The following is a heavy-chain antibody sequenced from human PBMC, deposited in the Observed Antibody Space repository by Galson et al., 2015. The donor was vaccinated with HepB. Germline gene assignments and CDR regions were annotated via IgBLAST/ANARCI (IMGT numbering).Heavy chain of an antibody. V-gene: IGHV3-21*01. J-gene: IGHJ4*02. Sequence: SLRLSCAASGFTFSSYSMNWVRQAPGKGLEWVSSISSSSSYIYYADSVKGRFTISRDNAKNSLYLQMNSLRAEDTAVYYCASEGEITMIVVALRNWGQGTLVTVSS. CDR2: ISSSSSYI. D-gene: IGHD3-22*01. CDR3: ASEGEITMIVVALRN. CDR1: GFTFSSYS.